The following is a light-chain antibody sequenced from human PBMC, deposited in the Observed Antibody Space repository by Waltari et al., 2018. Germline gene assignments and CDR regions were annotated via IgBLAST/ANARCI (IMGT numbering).Light chain of an antibody. CDR3: QQYYSTPYT. CDR1: HSVLYSPNNKNY. V-gene: IGKV4-1*01. Sequence: DIVMTQSPDSLAVSLGERATINRKSSHSVLYSPNNKNYLAWYQQKPGQPPKLLIYWASTRESGVPDRFSGSGSGTDFTLTISSLQAEDVAVYYCQQYYSTPYTFGQGTKLEIK. J-gene: IGKJ2*01. CDR2: WAS.